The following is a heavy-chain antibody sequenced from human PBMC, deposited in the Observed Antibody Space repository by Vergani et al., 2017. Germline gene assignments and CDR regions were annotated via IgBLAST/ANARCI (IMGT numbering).Heavy chain of an antibody. V-gene: IGHV3-30*01. CDR2: ISYDGSNK. CDR1: GFTFSSYA. J-gene: IGHJ4*02. D-gene: IGHD3-22*01. CDR3: ARDDSSGPYPGGSVDY. Sequence: QVQLVESGGGVVQPGRSLRLSCAASGFTFSSYAMHWVRQAPGKGLEWVAVISYDGSNKYYADSVKCRFTISRDNSKNTLYLQMNSLRAEDTAVYYCARDDSSGPYPGGSVDYWGQGTLVTVSS.